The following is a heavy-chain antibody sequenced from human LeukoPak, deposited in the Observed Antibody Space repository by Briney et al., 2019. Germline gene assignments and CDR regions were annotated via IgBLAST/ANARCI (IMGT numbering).Heavy chain of an antibody. D-gene: IGHD6-19*01. CDR2: IYYSGST. CDR3: ARDSSGWSFDY. Sequence: PSETLSLTCTVSGGSISSYYWSWIRQPTGKGLEWIGYIYYSGSTNYNPSLKSRGTISVDTSKNQFSLRLSSVTAADTAVYYCARDSSGWSFDYWGQGTLVTVSS. J-gene: IGHJ4*02. CDR1: GGSISSYY. V-gene: IGHV4-59*01.